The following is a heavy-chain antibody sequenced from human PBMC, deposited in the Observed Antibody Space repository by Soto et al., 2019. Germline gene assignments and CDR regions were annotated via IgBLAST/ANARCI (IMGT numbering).Heavy chain of an antibody. D-gene: IGHD1-26*01. J-gene: IGHJ4*02. CDR3: ARCRRIVDAKIPDY. CDR2: MNPNRGNT. Sequence: QVQLVQSGAEVRKPGASVKVSCKASGYTFTSYDVHWVRQATGQGLEWMGWMNPNRGNTGYAQTFQGRVTMTGTTSVTTAYMELTSLRSEDTAVYYCARCRRIVDAKIPDYWGQGTLVTVSS. V-gene: IGHV1-8*01. CDR1: GYTFTSYD.